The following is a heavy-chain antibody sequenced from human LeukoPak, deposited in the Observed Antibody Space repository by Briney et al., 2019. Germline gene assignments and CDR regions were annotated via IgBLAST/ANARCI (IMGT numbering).Heavy chain of an antibody. D-gene: IGHD6-19*01. CDR3: ARYFSGWYSDF. CDR1: VYTFTDYF. CDR2: IDPNTGGT. V-gene: IGHV1-2*02. J-gene: IGHJ4*02. Sequence: GASVKVSCKASVYTFTDYFMHWVRQAPGQGLEWMGWIDPNTGGTKYAQMFQGRVTMTRDRSISTAYMELTRLTSDDTAAYYCARYFSGWYSDFWGQGTLVTVSS.